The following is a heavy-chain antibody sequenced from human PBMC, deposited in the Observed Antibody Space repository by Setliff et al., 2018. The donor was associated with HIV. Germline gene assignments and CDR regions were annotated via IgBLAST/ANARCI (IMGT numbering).Heavy chain of an antibody. CDR2: IIPVFDTP. D-gene: IGHD2-15*01. J-gene: IGHJ4*02. CDR3: ARVNGGNTPYYFDS. Sequence: GASVKVSCKASGGAFSSYAINWVRQAPGQGLEWMGGIIPVFDTPNYAQKFQGRATITADESTSTSSMELSSLGSEDTAVYYCARVNGGNTPYYFDSWGQGTPVTVSS. CDR1: GGAFSSYA. V-gene: IGHV1-69*13.